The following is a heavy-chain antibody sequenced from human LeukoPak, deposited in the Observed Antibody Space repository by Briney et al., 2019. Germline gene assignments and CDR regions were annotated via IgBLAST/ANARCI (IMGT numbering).Heavy chain of an antibody. CDR3: ARAHYGSGSYYKGYIWFDP. CDR2: IYTSGST. D-gene: IGHD3-10*01. V-gene: IGHV4-61*02. CDR1: GGSISSGSYY. Sequence: SETLSLTCTVSGGSISSGSYYWSWIRQPAGKGLEWIGRIYTSGSTNYNPSLKSRVTISVDTSKNQFSLKLSSVTAADTAVYYCARAHYGSGSYYKGYIWFDPWGQGTLVTVSS. J-gene: IGHJ5*02.